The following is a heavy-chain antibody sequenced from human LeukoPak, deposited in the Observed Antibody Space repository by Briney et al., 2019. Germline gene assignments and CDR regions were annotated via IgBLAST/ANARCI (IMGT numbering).Heavy chain of an antibody. Sequence: PSETLSLTCTVSGGSISSYYWSWIRQPPGKGLEWIGYIYYSGSTNYNPSLKSRVTISVDTSKNQFSLKLSSVTAADTAVYYCARVGTVTTLNFDCWGQGTLVTVSS. CDR1: GGSISSYY. V-gene: IGHV4-59*01. J-gene: IGHJ4*02. CDR3: ARVGTVTTLNFDC. D-gene: IGHD4-17*01. CDR2: IYYSGST.